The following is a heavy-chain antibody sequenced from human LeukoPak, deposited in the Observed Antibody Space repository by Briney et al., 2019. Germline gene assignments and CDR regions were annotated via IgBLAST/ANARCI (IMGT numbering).Heavy chain of an antibody. Sequence: GGSLRLSCAASGFTFSSYWMSWVRQAPGKGLEWVANIKQDGSEKYYVDSVKGRFTISRDNAKNSLYLQMNSLRAEDTAAYYCARERIAAAGPGVNYYYYYMDVWGKGTTVTVSS. J-gene: IGHJ6*03. V-gene: IGHV3-7*01. CDR2: IKQDGSEK. D-gene: IGHD6-13*01. CDR1: GFTFSSYW. CDR3: ARERIAAAGPGVNYYYYYMDV.